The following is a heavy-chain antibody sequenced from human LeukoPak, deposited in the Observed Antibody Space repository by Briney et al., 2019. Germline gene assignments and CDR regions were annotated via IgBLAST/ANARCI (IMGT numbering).Heavy chain of an antibody. J-gene: IGHJ4*02. Sequence: ASVKVSCKASGYSFTTFAMNWVRQAPGQGLEWMGWINTNTGNPTYAQGFTGRFVFSLDTSVSTAYLQISSLKAEDTAVYYCARSSLVQAIDYWGQGTLVTVSS. CDR3: ARSSLVQAIDY. D-gene: IGHD6-6*01. CDR2: INTNTGNP. V-gene: IGHV7-4-1*02. CDR1: GYSFTTFA.